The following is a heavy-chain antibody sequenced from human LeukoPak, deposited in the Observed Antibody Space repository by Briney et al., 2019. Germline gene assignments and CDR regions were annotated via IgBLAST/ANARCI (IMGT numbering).Heavy chain of an antibody. CDR2: ISSSGSAR. CDR1: GFTFSDYY. J-gene: IGHJ3*02. V-gene: IGHV3-11*04. Sequence: GGSLRLSCAVSGFTFSDYYMSWIRQAPGKGLEWVSYISSSGSARYYADSVKGRFTISRDNAKNLLYLQVNSLRAEDRAVYYCARAINDALDIWGQGTMVTVSS. D-gene: IGHD2-2*01. CDR3: ARAINDALDI.